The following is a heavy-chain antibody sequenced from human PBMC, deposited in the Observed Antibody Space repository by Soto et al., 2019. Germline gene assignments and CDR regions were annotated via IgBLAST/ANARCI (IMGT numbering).Heavy chain of an antibody. Sequence: GASVKVSCKASGYTFTSYGISWVRQAPGQGLEWMGWISAYNGNTNYAQKPQGRVTMTTDTSTSTAYMELRSLRSDDTAVYYCARSFLEWLLPNYYYGMDVWGQGTTVTVSS. CDR2: ISAYNGNT. J-gene: IGHJ6*02. CDR3: ARSFLEWLLPNYYYGMDV. D-gene: IGHD3-3*01. V-gene: IGHV1-18*01. CDR1: GYTFTSYG.